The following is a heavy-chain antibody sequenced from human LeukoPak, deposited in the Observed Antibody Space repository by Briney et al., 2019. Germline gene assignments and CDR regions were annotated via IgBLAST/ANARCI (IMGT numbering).Heavy chain of an antibody. CDR3: ARGANYCTNGVCSLFY. Sequence: GASVKVSFKASGYTFTSYYMHGVRQAPGQGLEWMGIINPSGGSTRYEPKFPGTLTMTSDTSTSTVYMALSSLKSEDTAVYYCARGANYCTNGVCSLFYWGQGTLVTVSS. V-gene: IGHV1-46*01. CDR2: INPSGGST. D-gene: IGHD2-8*01. CDR1: GYTFTSYY. J-gene: IGHJ4*02.